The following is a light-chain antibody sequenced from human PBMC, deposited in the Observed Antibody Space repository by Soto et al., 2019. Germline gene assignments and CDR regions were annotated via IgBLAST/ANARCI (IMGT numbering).Light chain of an antibody. CDR3: SSYAGSNNLVV. V-gene: IGLV2-8*01. CDR2: EVS. J-gene: IGLJ2*01. Sequence: QSALTQPPSASGSPGQSVTISCTGTSSDVGGYNYVSWYQQHPVKAPKLMIYEVSKRPSGVPDRFSGSKSGNTASLTVSGLQAEDEADYYCSSYAGSNNLVVFGGGTKVTVL. CDR1: SSDVGGYNY.